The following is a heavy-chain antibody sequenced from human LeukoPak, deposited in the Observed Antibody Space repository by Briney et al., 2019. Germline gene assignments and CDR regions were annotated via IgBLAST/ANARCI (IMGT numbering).Heavy chain of an antibody. CDR2: VCHGRTT. V-gene: IGHV4-38-2*02. Sequence: AETLSLTCAVSGYSVSSGYYWDWIRQPPGKGLGWTGSVCHGRTTQYNPSLKSRVTISVDTSKNQFSLRLSSVTAADTAIYYCARENGALDYWGQGTLVSVSS. CDR3: ARENGALDY. J-gene: IGHJ4*02. CDR1: GYSVSSGYY. D-gene: IGHD2-8*01.